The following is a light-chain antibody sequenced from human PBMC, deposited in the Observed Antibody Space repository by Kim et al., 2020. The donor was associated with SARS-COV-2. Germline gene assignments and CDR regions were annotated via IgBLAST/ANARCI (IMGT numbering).Light chain of an antibody. CDR2: EGS. Sequence: QSALTQPASVSGSPGQSITISCTGTSSDVGSYNLVSWYQQHPGKAPKLMIYEGSKRPSGVSNRFSGSKSGNTASLTISGLQAVDEADYYCCSYAGSNWVFGGGTKLTVL. CDR1: SSDVGSYNL. CDR3: CSYAGSNWV. V-gene: IGLV2-23*01. J-gene: IGLJ3*02.